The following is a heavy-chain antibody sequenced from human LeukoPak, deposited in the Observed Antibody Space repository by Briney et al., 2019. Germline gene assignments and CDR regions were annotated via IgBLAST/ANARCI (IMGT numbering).Heavy chain of an antibody. CDR1: GFTFSNFA. CDR3: AKCSYSYGNDAYDI. J-gene: IGHJ3*02. CDR2: IRGGGASP. D-gene: IGHD3-10*01. V-gene: IGHV3-23*01. Sequence: GGSLRLSCAASGFTFSNFAMNWVRQAPGKGLEWVSSIRGGGASPHDADSVNGWITISKDNSKNALYMKKNSLRAEDTAVYYCAKCSYSYGNDAYDIWGQGTMVTVSS.